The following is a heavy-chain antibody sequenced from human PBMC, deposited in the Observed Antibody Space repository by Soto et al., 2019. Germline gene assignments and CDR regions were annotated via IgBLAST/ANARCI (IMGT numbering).Heavy chain of an antibody. CDR3: ARGNPNYYYDSSGYWRAFDI. V-gene: IGHV3-21*01. CDR1: GFTFSSYS. J-gene: IGHJ3*02. Sequence: XGSLRLSCSASGFTFSSYSMNWVRQAPGKGLDWVSSISSSSSYIYYADSVKGRFTISRDNAKNSLYLQMNSLRAEDTAVYYCARGNPNYYYDSSGYWRAFDIWGQGTMVTVSS. CDR2: ISSSSSYI. D-gene: IGHD3-22*01.